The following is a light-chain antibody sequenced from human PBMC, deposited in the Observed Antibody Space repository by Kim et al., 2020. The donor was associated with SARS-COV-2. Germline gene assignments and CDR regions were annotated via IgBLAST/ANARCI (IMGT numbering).Light chain of an antibody. CDR3: ASWDVSLNGWV. CDR2: SNN. Sequence: QSVLTQPPSASGTPGQRVTISCSGSSSNIGSNTVNWYQQLPGTAPKLLINSNNQGPSGVPDRFSGSKSGTSASLAISWLQSEDEADYYCASWDVSLNGWVFCGGTQLTVL. CDR1: SSNIGSNT. V-gene: IGLV1-44*01. J-gene: IGLJ3*02.